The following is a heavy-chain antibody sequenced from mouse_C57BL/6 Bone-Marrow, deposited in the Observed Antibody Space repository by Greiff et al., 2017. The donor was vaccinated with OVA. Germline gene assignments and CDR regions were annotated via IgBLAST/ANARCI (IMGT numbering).Heavy chain of an antibody. Sequence: VQLQESGAELARPGASVKLSCKASGYTFTSYGISWVKQRTGQGLEWIGEIYPRSGNTYYNEKFKGKATLTADKSSSTAYMELRSLTSEDSAVYFCAREERSYYFDYWGQGTTLTVSS. J-gene: IGHJ2*01. CDR2: IYPRSGNT. V-gene: IGHV1-81*01. CDR1: GYTFTSYG. CDR3: AREERSYYFDY.